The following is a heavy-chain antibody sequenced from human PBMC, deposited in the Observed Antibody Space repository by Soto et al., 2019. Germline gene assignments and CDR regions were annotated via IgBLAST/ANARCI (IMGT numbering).Heavy chain of an antibody. V-gene: IGHV3-30*18. CDR3: AKDRVSSGWYYYYYGMDV. CDR2: ISYDGSNK. CDR1: GFTFSSYG. Sequence: GGSLRLSCAASGFTFSSYGMHWVRQAPGKGLEWVAVISYDGSNKYYADSVKGRFTISRDNSKNTLYLQMNSLRAEDTAVYYCAKDRVSSGWYYYYYGMDVWDQGTTVTVSS. D-gene: IGHD6-19*01. J-gene: IGHJ6*02.